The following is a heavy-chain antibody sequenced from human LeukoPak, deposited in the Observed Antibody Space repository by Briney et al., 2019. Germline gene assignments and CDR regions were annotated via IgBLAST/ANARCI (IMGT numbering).Heavy chain of an antibody. CDR2: ISGSGGST. CDR3: AEGWNYYYYYYMDV. D-gene: IGHD5-24*01. V-gene: IGHV3-23*01. J-gene: IGHJ6*03. Sequence: GGSLRLSCAASGFTVNSNYMSWVRQAPGEGLEWVSAISGSGGSTYYADSVKGRFTISRDNSKNTLYLQMNSLRAEDTAVYYCAEGWNYYYYYYMDVWGKGTTVTVSS. CDR1: GFTVNSNY.